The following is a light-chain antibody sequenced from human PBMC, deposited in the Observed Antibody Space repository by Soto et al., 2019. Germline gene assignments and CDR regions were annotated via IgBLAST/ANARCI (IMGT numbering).Light chain of an antibody. V-gene: IGKV1-5*01. CDR1: QSISSW. CDR2: DAS. CDR3: QQYNSFTWT. Sequence: IHMAQSPSTLSESVGDRVTITCRASQSISSWLAWYQQKPGKAPKLLIYDASSLESGVPSRFSGSGSGTEFTLTISSLQPDDFATYYCQQYNSFTWTFGQGTKV. J-gene: IGKJ1*01.